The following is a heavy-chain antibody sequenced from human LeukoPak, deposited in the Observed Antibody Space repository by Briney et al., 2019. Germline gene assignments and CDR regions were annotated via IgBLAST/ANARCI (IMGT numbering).Heavy chain of an antibody. D-gene: IGHD3-16*02. CDR2: INAGNGNT. CDR3: ARGGSQSYVWGSYRYPGWFDP. J-gene: IGHJ5*02. V-gene: IGHV1-3*01. CDR1: GYTFTSYA. Sequence: GASVKVSCKASGYTFTSYAMHWVRQAPGQRLESMGWINAGNGNTKYSQKFQGRVTITRDTSASTAYMELSSLRSEDTAVYYCARGGSQSYVWGSYRYPGWFDPWGQGTLVTVSS.